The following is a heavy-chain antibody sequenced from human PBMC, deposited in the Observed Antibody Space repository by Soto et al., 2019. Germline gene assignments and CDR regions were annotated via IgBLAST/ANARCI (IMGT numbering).Heavy chain of an antibody. CDR3: ARSGLVAAAGTKGKYYFDY. CDR2: INPSGGST. D-gene: IGHD6-13*01. Sequence: ASVKVSCKASGYTFTSYYMHWVRQAPGQGLEWMGIINPSGGSTSYAQKFQGRVTMTRDTSTSTVYMELSSLRSEDTAVYYCARSGLVAAAGTKGKYYFDYWGQGPLVTVSS. V-gene: IGHV1-46*01. CDR1: GYTFTSYY. J-gene: IGHJ4*02.